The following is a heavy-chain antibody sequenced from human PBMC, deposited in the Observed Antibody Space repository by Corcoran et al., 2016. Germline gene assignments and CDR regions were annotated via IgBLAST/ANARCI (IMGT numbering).Heavy chain of an antibody. CDR1: GYTFTSYA. J-gene: IGHJ6*02. CDR3: ARAMLGDFYYYGMDV. D-gene: IGHD2-8*01. V-gene: IGHV1-3*01. CDR2: INAGNGNT. Sequence: QVQLVQSGAEVKKPGASVKVSCKASGYTFTSYAMHWVRQAPGQRLEWMGWINAGNGNTKDSQKFQGRVTITRDTSASTAYMELSSLRSEDTAVYYWARAMLGDFYYYGMDVCGQGTTVTVSS.